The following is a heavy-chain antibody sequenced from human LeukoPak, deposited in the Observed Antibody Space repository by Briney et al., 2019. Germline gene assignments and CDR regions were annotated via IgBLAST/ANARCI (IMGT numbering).Heavy chain of an antibody. CDR1: GFTFSNYE. V-gene: IGHV3-48*03. CDR2: ISSVSSTI. D-gene: IGHD3-9*01. J-gene: IGHJ4*02. Sequence: GGSLRLSCAASGFTFSNYEVNWVRQAPGKGLEWVSYISSVSSTIYYADSVKGRFTISRDNAKNSLYLQMNSLRAEDTAIYYCARNWFPYYFDYWGQGALVTVSS. CDR3: ARNWFPYYFDY.